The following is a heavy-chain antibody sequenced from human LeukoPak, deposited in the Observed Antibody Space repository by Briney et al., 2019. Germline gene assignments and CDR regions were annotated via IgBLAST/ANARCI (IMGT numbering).Heavy chain of an antibody. Sequence: SETLSLTCTVSGGSISSGGYYWSWIRQHPGKGLEWIGYIYYSGSTYYNPSLKSRVTISVDTSKNQFSLKLSSVTAADTAVYYCAREQASCYGRWCYLDYWGQGTLVTVSS. J-gene: IGHJ4*01. D-gene: IGHD2-2*01. V-gene: IGHV4-31*03. CDR1: GGSISSGGYY. CDR2: IYYSGST. CDR3: AREQASCYGRWCYLDY.